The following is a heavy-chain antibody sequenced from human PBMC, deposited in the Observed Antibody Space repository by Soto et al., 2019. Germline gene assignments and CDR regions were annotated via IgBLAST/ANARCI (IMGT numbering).Heavy chain of an antibody. CDR2: IYYSGST. V-gene: IGHV4-59*01. Sequence: QVQLQESGPGLVKPSETLSLTCTVSGGSISSYYWSWIRQPPGKGLEWIGYIYYSGSTNYNPSLXXDPXXXGRVTTSVATXXNXSXXKLSSVTAADTAVYYCARDGHSSSWNPYYYYGMDVWGQGTTVTVAS. D-gene: IGHD6-13*01. CDR3: ARDGHSSSWNPYYYYGMDV. CDR1: GGSISSYY. J-gene: IGHJ6*02.